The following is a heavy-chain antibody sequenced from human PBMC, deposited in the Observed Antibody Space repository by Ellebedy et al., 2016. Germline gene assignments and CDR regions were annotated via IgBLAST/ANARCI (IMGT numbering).Heavy chain of an antibody. CDR1: GFTVTTSYA. V-gene: IGHV3-23*01. D-gene: IGHD6-19*01. Sequence: GESLKISCAASGFTVTTSYASWVRQAPGKGPEWVSTITGSGDRTNYADSVKGRFTISRDSSKNTLYLDMDSLRAEDTAIYYCAKCRHINGCLLDYWGQGTLVTVSS. CDR2: ITGSGDRT. J-gene: IGHJ4*02. CDR3: AKCRHINGCLLDY.